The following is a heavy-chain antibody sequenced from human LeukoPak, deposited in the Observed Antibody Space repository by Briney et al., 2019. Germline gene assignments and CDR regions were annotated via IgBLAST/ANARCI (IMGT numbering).Heavy chain of an antibody. CDR3: ARAAERRYSPFDY. D-gene: IGHD2-21*01. CDR2: IYYSGST. CDR1: GGSISSYD. J-gene: IGHJ4*02. Sequence: SETLSLTCTVSGGSISSYDGSWIRQPPGKGLEGIGYIYYSGSTNYNPSLKSRVTISVDTSKNQFSLKLSSVTAADTAVYYCARAAERRYSPFDYWGQGTLVTVSS. V-gene: IGHV4-59*01.